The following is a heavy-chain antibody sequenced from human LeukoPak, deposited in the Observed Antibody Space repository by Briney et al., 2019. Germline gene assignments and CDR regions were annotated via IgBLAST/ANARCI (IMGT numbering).Heavy chain of an antibody. V-gene: IGHV1-24*01. J-gene: IGHJ3*02. CDR3: ATPNQGPNYYGSSGNPAAHAFDI. Sequence: GASVKVSCKVSGYTLTELSMHWVRQAPGKGLEWMGGFDPEDGETIYAQKFQGRVTMTEDTSTDTAYMELSSLRSEDTAVYYCATPNQGPNYYGSSGNPAAHAFDIWGQGTMVTVSS. CDR1: GYTLTELS. D-gene: IGHD3-22*01. CDR2: FDPEDGET.